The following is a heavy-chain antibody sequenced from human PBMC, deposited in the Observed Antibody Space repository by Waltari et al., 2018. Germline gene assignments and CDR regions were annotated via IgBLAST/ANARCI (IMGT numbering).Heavy chain of an antibody. V-gene: IGHV4-39*07. CDR2: IYYSGNT. CDR3: ARVPSHLNIAAAAFDI. D-gene: IGHD6-13*01. Sequence: QLQLQESGPGLVKPSETLSLTCTVSGGSISSSSYYWGWVRQPPGKGLEWIGSIYYSGNTYYNPSLKSRVTISVDTSKNQFSLKLSSVTAADTAVYYCARVPSHLNIAAAAFDIWGQGTMVTVSS. CDR1: GGSISSSSYY. J-gene: IGHJ3*02.